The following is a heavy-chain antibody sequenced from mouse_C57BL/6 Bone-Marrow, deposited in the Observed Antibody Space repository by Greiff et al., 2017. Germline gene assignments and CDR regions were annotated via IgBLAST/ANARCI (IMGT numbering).Heavy chain of an antibody. CDR2: FYPGSGST. CDR3: ARSHYGSSYDAMDY. Sequence: QVQLQQPGAELVKPGASVKMSCKASGYTFTSYWITWVKQRPGQGLEWIGDFYPGSGSTNYNEKFKSKATLTVDTSSSTAYMQLSSLTSEDSAVYYCARSHYGSSYDAMDYWGQGTSVTVSS. D-gene: IGHD1-1*01. V-gene: IGHV1-55*01. J-gene: IGHJ4*01. CDR1: GYTFTSYW.